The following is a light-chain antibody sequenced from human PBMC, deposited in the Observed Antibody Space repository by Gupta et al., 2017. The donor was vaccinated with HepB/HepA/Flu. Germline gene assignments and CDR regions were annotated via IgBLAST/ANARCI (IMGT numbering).Light chain of an antibody. J-gene: IGKJ3*01. CDR3: QQSDSTPRA. Sequence: DIQMTQSPSSLSASVGDRVTITCRASQSISSYLNWYQQKPGKAPKLLIYAASSLQSGVPSRFSGSGSGTXFTLTIXSLQPEDFATYYCQQSDSTPRAFGXGTKVDIK. CDR2: AAS. CDR1: QSISSY. V-gene: IGKV1-39*01.